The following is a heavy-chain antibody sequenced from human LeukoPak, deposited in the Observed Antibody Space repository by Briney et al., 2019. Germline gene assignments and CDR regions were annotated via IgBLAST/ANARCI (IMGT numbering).Heavy chain of an antibody. CDR3: VRDNPSGYNSGWPLGH. Sequence: PGRSLKLSCAASGFTFRSYGMHWVRQAPGKGLEWVAVIWHDGSNINYGDSVKGRFTISRDNSKNMLFLQMNSLRAGDTALYYCVRDNPSGYNSGWPLGHWGQGTLVTVSS. CDR2: IWHDGSNI. D-gene: IGHD6-19*01. CDR1: GFTFRSYG. V-gene: IGHV3-33*01. J-gene: IGHJ4*02.